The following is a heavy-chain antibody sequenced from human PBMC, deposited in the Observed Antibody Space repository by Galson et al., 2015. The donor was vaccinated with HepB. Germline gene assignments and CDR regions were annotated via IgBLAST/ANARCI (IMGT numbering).Heavy chain of an antibody. CDR3: ASDYYYSSGYFFGYFQH. CDR2: TYYRSKWYN. Sequence: CAISGDSVSSNSAAWNWIRQSPSRGLEWLGRTYYRSKWYNDYAVSVKSRITINPDTSKNQFSLQLNSVTPEDTAVYYCASDYYYSSGYFFGYFQHWGQGTLVTVSS. CDR1: GDSVSSNSAA. V-gene: IGHV6-1*01. D-gene: IGHD3-22*01. J-gene: IGHJ1*01.